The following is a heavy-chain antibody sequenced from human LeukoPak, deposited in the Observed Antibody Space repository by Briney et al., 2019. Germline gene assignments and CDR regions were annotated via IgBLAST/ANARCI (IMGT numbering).Heavy chain of an antibody. Sequence: GRSLRLSCAASGFTFDDYAMHWVRQAPGKGLEWVSGISWNSGSIGYADSVKGRFTISRDNAKNSLYLQMNSPRAEDTALYYCAKSSGYSSSYDAFDIWGQGTMVTVSS. D-gene: IGHD6-13*01. V-gene: IGHV3-9*01. CDR1: GFTFDDYA. CDR2: ISWNSGSI. J-gene: IGHJ3*02. CDR3: AKSSGYSSSYDAFDI.